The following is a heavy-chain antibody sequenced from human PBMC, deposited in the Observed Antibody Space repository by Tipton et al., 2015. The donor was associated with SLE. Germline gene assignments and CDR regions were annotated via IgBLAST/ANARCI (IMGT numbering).Heavy chain of an antibody. CDR3: ARRGTVLVGLSNGMDV. V-gene: IGHV4-59*08. Sequence: TLSLTCTVSGGSISSHYWSWIRQPPGKGLEWIGYIYYSGSTNYNPSLKSRVTISVDTSKNQFSLKLSSVTAADTAVYYCARRGTVLVGLSNGMDVWGQGTTVTVSS. J-gene: IGHJ6*02. D-gene: IGHD2-8*02. CDR1: GGSISSHY. CDR2: IYYSGST.